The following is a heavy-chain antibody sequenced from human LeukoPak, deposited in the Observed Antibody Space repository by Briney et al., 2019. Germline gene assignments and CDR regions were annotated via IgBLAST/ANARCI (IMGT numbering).Heavy chain of an antibody. J-gene: IGHJ4*02. CDR1: GFDFSFTW. V-gene: IGHV3-15*01. Sequence: GGSLRLSCAASGFDFSFTWMSWVRQAPGKGLELVGRIKSKSSRGTIDYAAPVRGRFTISRDDTENMVFLQMSSLKTEDTAVYYCTTESGYKTARQRGFDSWGQGILVTVSS. D-gene: IGHD5-12*01. CDR2: IKSKSSRGTI. CDR3: TTESGYKTARQRGFDS.